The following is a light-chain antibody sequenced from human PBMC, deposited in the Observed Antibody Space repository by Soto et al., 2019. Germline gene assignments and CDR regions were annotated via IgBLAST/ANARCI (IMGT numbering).Light chain of an antibody. V-gene: IGKV1-33*01. CDR3: QQYDNFPFT. CDR2: AAS. J-gene: IGKJ3*01. Sequence: DIQMTQSPSSLSASVGDRVTITCQASQDITYYLNWYQHKPGNAPKLLIYAASNLETGVPSRSSGGGSGTDFTFTISSLQPEDIATYYCQQYDNFPFTFGPGTKVDFK. CDR1: QDITYY.